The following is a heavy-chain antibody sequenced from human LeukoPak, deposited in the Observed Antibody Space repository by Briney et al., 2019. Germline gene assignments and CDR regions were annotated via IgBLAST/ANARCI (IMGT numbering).Heavy chain of an antibody. Sequence: GGFLRLSCVGSGFSLNEYGIHWVRQAPGKGLEWVAVVSYDGGHKYYADSVKGRFTISRDTSSDTVSLQMNSLRVEDTAVYYCARDRINMMVLGHDSGLDFWGQGTLVTVSS. CDR1: GFSLNEYG. J-gene: IGHJ4*02. D-gene: IGHD3-22*01. CDR2: VSYDGGHK. V-gene: IGHV3-30*03. CDR3: ARDRINMMVLGHDSGLDF.